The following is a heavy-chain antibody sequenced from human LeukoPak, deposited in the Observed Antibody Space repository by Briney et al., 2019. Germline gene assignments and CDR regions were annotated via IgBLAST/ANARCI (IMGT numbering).Heavy chain of an antibody. CDR3: ATLWGGLGDI. CDR2: IYTDGRT. D-gene: IGHD7-27*01. CDR1: GFTVSRHY. J-gene: IGHJ3*02. Sequence: GGSLRLSCAASGFTVSRHYMSWFRQAPGKGLEWVSAIYTDGRTFYADAAKGRFTISRDNPKNTLYLQMNSLGAEDTAMYYCATLWGGLGDIWGQGTVVTVSS. V-gene: IGHV3-53*01.